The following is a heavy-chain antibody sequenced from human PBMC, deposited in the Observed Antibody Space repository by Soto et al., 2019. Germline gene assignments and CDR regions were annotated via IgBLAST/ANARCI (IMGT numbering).Heavy chain of an antibody. CDR1: GYTFTSYG. CDR3: ARDRWAEVAGSLWFDT. D-gene: IGHD6-19*01. V-gene: IGHV1-18*01. CDR2: ISAYNGNT. J-gene: IGHJ5*02. Sequence: ASVKVSCKASGYTFTSYGISWVRQAPGQGLEWMGWISAYNGNTNYAQKLQGRVTMTTDTSTSTAYMELRSLRSDDTAVYYCARDRWAEVAGSLWFDTWGQGTLVTVSS.